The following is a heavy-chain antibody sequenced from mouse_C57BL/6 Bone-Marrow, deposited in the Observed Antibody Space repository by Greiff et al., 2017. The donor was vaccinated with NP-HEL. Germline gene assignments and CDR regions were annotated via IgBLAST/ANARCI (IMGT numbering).Heavy chain of an antibody. V-gene: IGHV2-2*01. CDR2: IWSGGST. CDR1: GFSFTSYG. CDR3: ARPYAYFDV. J-gene: IGHJ1*03. Sequence: QVQLQQSGPGLVQPSQSLSITCTVSGFSFTSYGVHWVRQSPGKGLEWLGVIWSGGSTDYNAAFISRLSISKDNSKSQVFFKMNSLQADDTAIYYCARPYAYFDVWGTGTTVTVSS.